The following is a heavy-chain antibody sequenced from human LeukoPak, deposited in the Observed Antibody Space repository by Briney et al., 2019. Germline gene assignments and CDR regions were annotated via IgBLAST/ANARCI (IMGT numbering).Heavy chain of an antibody. Sequence: GGSLRLSCAASGFTFSSHWMSWVRQAPGKGLEWVANIKHDGSEKYYVGSVKGQFTISRDNAKNSLYLQMNSLRAEDTAVYYCALYNWNSKRDLDYWGQGTLVTVSS. V-gene: IGHV3-7*05. CDR3: ALYNWNSKRDLDY. J-gene: IGHJ4*02. CDR2: IKHDGSEK. CDR1: GFTFSSHW. D-gene: IGHD1-7*01.